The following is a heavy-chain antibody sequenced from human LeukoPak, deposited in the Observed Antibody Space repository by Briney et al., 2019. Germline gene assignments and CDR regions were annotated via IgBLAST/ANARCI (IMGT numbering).Heavy chain of an antibody. V-gene: IGHV3-13*01. CDR3: VRTNGGTYYDY. D-gene: IGHD1-26*01. CDR2: FSIAGDT. CDR1: GFIFTDYD. J-gene: IGHJ4*02. Sequence: PGGSLRLSCAASGFIFTDYDLHWVRHPPGKGLEWVSVFSIAGDTYYADSVKGRFTISRDVAKNSLYLQMNNLRAGDTAVYYCVRTNGGTYYDYWGQGTLVTVSS.